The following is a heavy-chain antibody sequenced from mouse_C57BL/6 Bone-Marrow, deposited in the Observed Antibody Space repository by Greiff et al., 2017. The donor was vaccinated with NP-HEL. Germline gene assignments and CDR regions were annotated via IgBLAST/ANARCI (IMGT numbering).Heavy chain of an antibody. Sequence: QVQLQQSGAELARPGASVKLSCKASGYTFTSYGISWVKQRTGQGLEWIGEIYPRSGNTYYNEKFKGKATLTADKSSSTAYMEVRSLTSEDSAVYFCAQALLLGPPWFAYWGQGTLVTVSA. CDR3: AQALLLGPPWFAY. V-gene: IGHV1-81*01. J-gene: IGHJ3*01. CDR2: IYPRSGNT. D-gene: IGHD2-1*01. CDR1: GYTFTSYG.